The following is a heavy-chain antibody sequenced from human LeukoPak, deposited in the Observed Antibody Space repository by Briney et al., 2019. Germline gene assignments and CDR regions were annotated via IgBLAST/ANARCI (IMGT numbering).Heavy chain of an antibody. Sequence: GGSLRLSCVASGFIFSTHAMSWVRLAPGRELEWVAVISYDGSNKYYADSVKGRFTISRDNSKNTLYLQMSSLRAEDTAVYYCAKEYSSSWYGYYYGMDVWGQGTTVTVSS. D-gene: IGHD6-13*01. CDR2: ISYDGSNK. CDR3: AKEYSSSWYGYYYGMDV. J-gene: IGHJ6*02. V-gene: IGHV3-30*18. CDR1: GFIFSTHA.